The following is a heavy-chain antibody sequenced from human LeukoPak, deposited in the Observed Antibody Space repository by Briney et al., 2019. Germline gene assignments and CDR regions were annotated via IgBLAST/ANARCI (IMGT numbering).Heavy chain of an antibody. CDR3: AREYCSSTSCYCADY. D-gene: IGHD2-2*01. CDR1: GFTFSDYY. Sequence: GGSLRLSCAASGFTFSDYYMSWIRQAPGKGLEWVSYISSSGSTIYYADSVKGRFTISRDNAKNSLYLQMNSLRAEDTAVYYCAREYCSSTSCYCADYWGQGTLVTVSS. CDR2: ISSSGSTI. J-gene: IGHJ4*02. V-gene: IGHV3-11*04.